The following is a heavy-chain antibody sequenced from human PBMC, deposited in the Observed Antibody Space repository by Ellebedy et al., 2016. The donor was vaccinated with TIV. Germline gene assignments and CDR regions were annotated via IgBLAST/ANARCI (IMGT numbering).Heavy chain of an antibody. J-gene: IGHJ6*02. CDR3: AKVALKLDYSGLDV. V-gene: IGHV3-23*01. Sequence: GESLKISCAVSGFTFSTYAMNWVRQAPGKGLEWVSDISASGATTYYAESVKGRFTVSRDNSKRTLSLQMDSLRADDTAVYYCAKVALKLDYSGLDVWGQGTTVTVSS. CDR1: GFTFSTYA. CDR2: ISASGATT.